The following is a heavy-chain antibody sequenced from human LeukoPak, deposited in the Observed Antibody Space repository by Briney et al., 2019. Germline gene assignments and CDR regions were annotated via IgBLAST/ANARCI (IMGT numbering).Heavy chain of an antibody. Sequence: PGGSLRLSCAASGFTFSSYWMSWVRQAPGKGLEWVANINQDGSEKYYVDSVKGRFTISRDNSKNTLYLQMNSLRAEDTAVYYCARDLTYGGKRGYYFDYWGQGTLVTVSS. V-gene: IGHV3-7*01. D-gene: IGHD4-23*01. CDR2: INQDGSEK. J-gene: IGHJ4*02. CDR3: ARDLTYGGKRGYYFDY. CDR1: GFTFSSYW.